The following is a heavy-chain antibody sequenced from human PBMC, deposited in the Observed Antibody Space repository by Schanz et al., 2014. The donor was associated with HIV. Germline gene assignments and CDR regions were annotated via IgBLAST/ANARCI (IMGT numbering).Heavy chain of an antibody. CDR1: GFSFSSYA. D-gene: IGHD2-21*01. CDR2: ISDSGSRR. CDR3: ARDLGLITRIATVLLDY. J-gene: IGHJ4*01. V-gene: IGHV3-48*04. Sequence: EVQLLESGGGLLQPGGSLRLSCAASGFSFSSYAMSWVRQAPGKGLEWISYISDSGSRRFYADSLKGRSTISRDNAQNSLYLQLNSLRAEDTAVYYCARDLGLITRIATVLLDYWGHGTLVTVSS.